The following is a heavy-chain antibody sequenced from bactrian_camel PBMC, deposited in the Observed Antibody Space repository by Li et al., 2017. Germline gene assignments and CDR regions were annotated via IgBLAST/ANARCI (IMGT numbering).Heavy chain of an antibody. J-gene: IGHJ4*01. V-gene: IGHV3S44*01. CDR2: IGTDGKT. Sequence: DVQLVESGGGTVQAGGSRRLSCTSNVYTSGFWCMAWFRHGQEAVATIGTDGKTTYANSVKGRFTISLDNAKKTLYLQMDNLLPEDTAAYRCAADYRRGWGCSVARQEYNNWGQGTQVTVS. D-gene: IGHD5*01. CDR3: AADYRRGWGCSVARQEYNN. CDR1: VYTSGFWC.